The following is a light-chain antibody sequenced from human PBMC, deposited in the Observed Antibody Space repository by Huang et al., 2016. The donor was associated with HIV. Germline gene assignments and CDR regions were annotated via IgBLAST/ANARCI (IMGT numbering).Light chain of an antibody. CDR3: QQYNNWPRT. V-gene: IGKV3-15*01. Sequence: EIVMTQSPATLSVSPGGRATLSCRASQSVSSNLAWYLQKPGQAPRLLIYAASTRATGIPARFSGSGSGTEFTLTISSLQSEDFAVYYCQQYNNWPRTFGQGTKVEIK. J-gene: IGKJ1*01. CDR2: AAS. CDR1: QSVSSN.